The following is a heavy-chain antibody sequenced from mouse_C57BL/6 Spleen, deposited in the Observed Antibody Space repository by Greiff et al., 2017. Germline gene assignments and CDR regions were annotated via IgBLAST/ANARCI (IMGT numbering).Heavy chain of an antibody. CDR1: GFTFSSYA. CDR2: ISSGGDYI. D-gene: IGHD1-1*01. CDR3: TRVPYYYGSSYDFDY. J-gene: IGHJ2*01. V-gene: IGHV5-9-1*02. Sequence: EVMLVESGEGLVKPGGSLKLSCAASGFTFSSYAMSWVRQTPEKRLEWVAYISSGGDYIYYADTVKGRFTISRDNARNTLYLQMSSLKSEDTAMYYCTRVPYYYGSSYDFDYWGQGTTLTVSS.